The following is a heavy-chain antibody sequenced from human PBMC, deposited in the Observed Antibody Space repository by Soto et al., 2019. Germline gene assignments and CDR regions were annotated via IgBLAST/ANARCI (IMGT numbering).Heavy chain of an antibody. J-gene: IGHJ3*02. Sequence: QLHLVQSGAVVKKPGASVTVSCSASGYPVTAYYMHWVRQAPGRGLEWMGGINPATGTAKYTQAFQGRITMKGYTSTSTVFIEPSGLTSQAPAGLYWTRGVGVGVAISAAFHMWGQGTLVSVSS. CDR3: TRGVGVGVAISAAFHM. CDR2: INPATGTA. D-gene: IGHD3-3*01. V-gene: IGHV1-2*02. CDR1: GYPVTAYY.